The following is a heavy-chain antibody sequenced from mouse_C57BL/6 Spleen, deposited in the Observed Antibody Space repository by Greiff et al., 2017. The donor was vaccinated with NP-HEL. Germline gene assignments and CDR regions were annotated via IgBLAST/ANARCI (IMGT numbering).Heavy chain of an antibody. CDR1: GYTFTSYW. CDR2: IDPSDSYT. CDR3: ASYLFAY. D-gene: IGHD5-5*01. Sequence: QVQLQQPGAELVKPGASVKLSCKASGYTFTSYWMQWVKQRPGQGLEWIGEIDPSDSYTNYNQKFKGKATLTVDTSSSTAYMQLSSLTSEDSAVYYCASYLFAYWGQGTLVTVSA. V-gene: IGHV1-50*01. J-gene: IGHJ3*01.